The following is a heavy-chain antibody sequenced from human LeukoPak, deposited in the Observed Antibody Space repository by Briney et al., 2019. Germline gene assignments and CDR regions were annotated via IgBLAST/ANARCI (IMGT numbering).Heavy chain of an antibody. J-gene: IGHJ4*02. CDR1: GFTFSSYG. Sequence: GGSLRLSCAASGFTFSSYGMHWVRQAPGKGLEWVAVIWYDGSNKYYADSVKGRFTISRDNSKNTLYLQMSSLRAEDTAVYYCARPYDSSGYYYFDYWGQGTLVTVSS. CDR3: ARPYDSSGYYYFDY. V-gene: IGHV3-33*01. D-gene: IGHD3-22*01. CDR2: IWYDGSNK.